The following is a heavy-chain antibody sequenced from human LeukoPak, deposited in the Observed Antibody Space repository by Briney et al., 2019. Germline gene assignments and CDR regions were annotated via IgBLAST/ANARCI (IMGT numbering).Heavy chain of an antibody. D-gene: IGHD3-3*01. J-gene: IGHJ6*02. V-gene: IGHV3-74*01. CDR1: GFTFSIYN. CDR3: ARDRGPKPYYDFWTLNYYYYYGMDV. CDR2: INGDGTST. Sequence: GGSLRLSCAASGFTFSIYNMHLVRQAPGKGLVWVSRINGDGTSTNYADAVKGRFTVSRDNAKNTLYLQMNSLRAEDTAVYYCARDRGPKPYYDFWTLNYYYYYGMDVRGQGTTVTVSS.